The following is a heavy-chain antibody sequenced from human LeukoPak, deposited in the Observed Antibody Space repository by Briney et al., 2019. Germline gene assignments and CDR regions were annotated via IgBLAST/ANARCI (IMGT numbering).Heavy chain of an antibody. CDR1: GGSISSSSYY. J-gene: IGHJ5*02. Sequence: SETLSLTCTVSGGSISSSSYYWGWIRQPPGKGLEWIGSIYYSGSTYYNPFLKSRVTISVDTSKNQFSLKLSSVTAADTAVYYCARDRYSSSDTNGFDPWGQGTLVTVSS. CDR3: ARDRYSSSDTNGFDP. CDR2: IYYSGST. D-gene: IGHD6-6*01. V-gene: IGHV4-39*07.